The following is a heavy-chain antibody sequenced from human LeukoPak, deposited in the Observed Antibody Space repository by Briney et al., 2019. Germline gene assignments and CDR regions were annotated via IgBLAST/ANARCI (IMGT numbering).Heavy chain of an antibody. CDR1: GYRYTGHY. D-gene: IGHD4-17*01. V-gene: IGHV1-2*02. Sequence: APVKVSCKGSGYRYTGHYMHWVRQAPGQGLEWMGWINPNSGGTNYAQKFQGRVTMTRDTSISTAYMELSRLRSDDTAVYYCARDYGDRFDYWGQGTLVTVSS. J-gene: IGHJ4*02. CDR2: INPNSGGT. CDR3: ARDYGDRFDY.